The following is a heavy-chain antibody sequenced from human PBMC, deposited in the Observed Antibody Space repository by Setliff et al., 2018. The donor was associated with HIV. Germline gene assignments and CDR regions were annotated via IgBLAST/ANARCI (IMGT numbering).Heavy chain of an antibody. D-gene: IGHD1-20*01. V-gene: IGHV1-69-2*01. J-gene: IGHJ3*02. CDR2: VDPENGKT. CDR1: GYIFTDHY. Sequence: ASVKVSCKASGYIFTDHYLYWVQQAPGKGLEWIGRVDPENGKTTYAEKFQGRVTMTADTSTDSGYMELSSLRSEDTAVFYCARAYPVYLNWNDVEAFDIWGQGTMVPVSS. CDR3: ARAYPVYLNWNDVEAFDI.